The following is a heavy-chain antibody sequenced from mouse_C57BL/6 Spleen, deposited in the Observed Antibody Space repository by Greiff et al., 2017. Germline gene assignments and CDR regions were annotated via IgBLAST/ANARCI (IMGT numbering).Heavy chain of an antibody. V-gene: IGHV1-81*01. J-gene: IGHJ4*01. D-gene: IGHD2-1*01. CDR1: GYTFTSYG. Sequence: QVQLQQSGAELARPGASVKLSCKASGYTFTSYGISWVKQRTGQGLEWIGEIYPRSGNTYYNEKFKGKATLTADKSSSTAYMELRSLTSEDSAVYFCARPSIYYDFYAMDYWGQGTSVTVSS. CDR2: IYPRSGNT. CDR3: ARPSIYYDFYAMDY.